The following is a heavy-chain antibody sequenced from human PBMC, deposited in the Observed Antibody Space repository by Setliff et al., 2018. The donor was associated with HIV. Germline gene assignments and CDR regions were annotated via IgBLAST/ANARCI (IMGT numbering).Heavy chain of an antibody. Sequence: ASVKVSCKTSGYTFTNYDINWVRQGTGQGLEWMGWMNPNSGNRGFAQKFQGRLSMTRNTSTTTAYMELSSLRSEDTAVYYCARRGGGSGHYYYYGMDVWGQGTTVTVSS. CDR3: ARRGGGSGHYYYYGMDV. V-gene: IGHV1-8*02. CDR1: GYTFTNYD. D-gene: IGHD3-10*01. CDR2: MNPNSGNR. J-gene: IGHJ6*02.